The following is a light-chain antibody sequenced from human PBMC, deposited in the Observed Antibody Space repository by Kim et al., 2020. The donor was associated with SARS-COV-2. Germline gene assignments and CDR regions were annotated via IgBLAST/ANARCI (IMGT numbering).Light chain of an antibody. CDR3: NSRDSSGNHYV. CDR1: RLRSYY. V-gene: IGLV3-19*01. Sequence: AVGKTVRITCQGDRLRSYYASWYQQKPGQAPVLVIYGKNNRTSGIPDRFSGSSSGNTASLTITGAQAEDEADYYCNSRDSSGNHYVFGTGTKVTVL. J-gene: IGLJ1*01. CDR2: GKN.